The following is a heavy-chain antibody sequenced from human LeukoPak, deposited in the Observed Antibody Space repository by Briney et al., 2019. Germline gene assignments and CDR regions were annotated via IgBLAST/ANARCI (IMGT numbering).Heavy chain of an antibody. J-gene: IGHJ4*02. D-gene: IGHD5-12*01. CDR1: GYTFTSYY. CDR2: INPSGGST. Sequence: ASVKVSCKASGYTFTSYYMHWVRQAPGQGLEWMGIINPSGGSTSYAQKLQGRVTMTTDTSTSTAYMELRSLRSDDTAVYYCARVLSSGYDYDYWGQGTLVTVSS. V-gene: IGHV1-46*01. CDR3: ARVLSSGYDYDY.